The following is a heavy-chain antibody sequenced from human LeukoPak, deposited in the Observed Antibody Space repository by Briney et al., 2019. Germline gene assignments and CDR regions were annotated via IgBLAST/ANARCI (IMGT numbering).Heavy chain of an antibody. V-gene: IGHV3-48*03. CDR2: ISSSGGTI. CDR3: AHLLRGDRGYFDY. D-gene: IGHD7-27*01. CDR1: GFTFSGFE. Sequence: GGSLRLSCEASGFTFSGFEMNWVRQAPGKRLEWVSYISSSGGTIYYADSVKGRFTISRDNAKNSLYLQMNSLRAEDTAVYYCAHLLRGDRGYFDYWGQGTLVTVSS. J-gene: IGHJ4*02.